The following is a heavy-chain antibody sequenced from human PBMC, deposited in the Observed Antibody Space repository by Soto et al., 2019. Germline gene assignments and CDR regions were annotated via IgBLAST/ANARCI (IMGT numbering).Heavy chain of an antibody. J-gene: IGHJ5*02. D-gene: IGHD3-10*01. CDR1: GGSISSYY. CDR2: IYYSGST. CDR3: ARLLWSRGDWFDP. V-gene: IGHV4-59*08. Sequence: QVQLQESGPGLVKPSETLSLTCTVSGGSISSYYWSWIRQPPGKGLEWIGYIYYSGSTNYNPSLRSRVTISVDTSKNQFSLMLSSVTAADTAVYYCARLLWSRGDWFDPWGQGTLVTVSS.